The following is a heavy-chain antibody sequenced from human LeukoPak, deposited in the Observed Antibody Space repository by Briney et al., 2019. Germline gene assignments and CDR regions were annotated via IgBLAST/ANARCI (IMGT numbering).Heavy chain of an antibody. D-gene: IGHD1/OR15-1a*01. CDR3: VRDLLNNNYYAMDV. CDR2: IRSKADSYAT. CDR1: GFTFSGSA. Sequence: GGSLKLSCAASGFTFSGSAMHWVRQASGKGLEWVGRIRSKADSYATVYAASVKGRFTVSRDDSENTAYLQMIGLKTEDTAVYYCVRDLLNNNYYAMDVWGKGTTVTLSS. J-gene: IGHJ6*04. V-gene: IGHV3-73*01.